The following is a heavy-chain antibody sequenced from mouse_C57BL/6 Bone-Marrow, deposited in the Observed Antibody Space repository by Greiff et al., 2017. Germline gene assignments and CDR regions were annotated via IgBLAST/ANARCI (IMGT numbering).Heavy chain of an antibody. CDR3: ARKEEIYYYGTGAMDY. V-gene: IGHV1-69*01. CDR2: IEPSDSYT. CDR1: GYTFTSYW. D-gene: IGHD1-1*01. J-gene: IGHJ4*01. Sequence: VQLQQPGAELVMPGASVKLSCKASGYTFTSYWMHWVKQRPGQGLEWIGEIEPSDSYTNYNQKFKGKSTLTVDKSSSTAYMQLSSLTSEDSAVYYCARKEEIYYYGTGAMDYWGQGTSVTVSS.